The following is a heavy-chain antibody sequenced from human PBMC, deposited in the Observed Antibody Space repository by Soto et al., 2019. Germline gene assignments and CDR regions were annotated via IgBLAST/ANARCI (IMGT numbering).Heavy chain of an antibody. V-gene: IGHV1-46*03. CDR1: GGTFSSYA. Sequence: ASVKVSCKASGGTFSSYAISWVRQAPGQGLEWMGGINPSGGSTSYAQKFQGRVTMTRDTSTSTVYMELSSLRSEDTAVYYCAGVIPPMWYWGQGTLVTVS. D-gene: IGHD2-2*02. J-gene: IGHJ4*02. CDR3: AGVIPPMWY. CDR2: INPSGGST.